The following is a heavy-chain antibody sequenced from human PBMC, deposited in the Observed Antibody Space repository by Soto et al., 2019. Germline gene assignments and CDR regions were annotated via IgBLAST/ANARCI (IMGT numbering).Heavy chain of an antibody. CDR2: IYYSGST. D-gene: IGHD6-6*01. CDR3: ARLINRSSGYPYYYYGMDV. J-gene: IGHJ6*02. Sequence: SETLSLTCTVSGGSISSYYWSWIRQPPGKGLEWIGYIYYSGSTNYNPSLKSRVTISVDTSKNQFSLKLSSVTAADTAVYYCARLINRSSGYPYYYYGMDVWGQGTTVTVSS. V-gene: IGHV4-59*01. CDR1: GGSISSYY.